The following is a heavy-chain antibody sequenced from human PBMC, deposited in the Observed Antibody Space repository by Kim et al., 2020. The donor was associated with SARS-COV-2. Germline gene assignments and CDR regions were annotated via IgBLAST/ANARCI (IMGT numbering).Heavy chain of an antibody. CDR1: GFTFSSYA. Sequence: GGSLRLSCAASGFTFSSYAMSWVRQATGKGLEWVSAISGSGGSTYYADSVKGRFTISRDNSKNTLYLQMNSLRAEDTAVYYCAKDPPGVTAIRGAEYFQHWGQGTLVTVSS. D-gene: IGHD2-21*02. J-gene: IGHJ1*01. V-gene: IGHV3-23*01. CDR3: AKDPPGVTAIRGAEYFQH. CDR2: ISGSGGST.